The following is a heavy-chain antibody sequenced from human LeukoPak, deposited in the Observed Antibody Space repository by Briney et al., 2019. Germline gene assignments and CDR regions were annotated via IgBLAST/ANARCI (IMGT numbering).Heavy chain of an antibody. CDR1: GGTFSSYA. CDR2: IIPIFGTA. CDR3: ARDGEVVAATYYYYYMDV. V-gene: IGHV1-69*05. J-gene: IGHJ6*03. D-gene: IGHD2-15*01. Sequence: VASVKVSCKASGGTFSSYAISWVRQAPGQGLEWMGRIIPIFGTANYAQKFQGRVTITTDESTSTAYMELSSLRSEDTAVYYCARDGEVVAATYYYYYMDVWGKGTTVTASS.